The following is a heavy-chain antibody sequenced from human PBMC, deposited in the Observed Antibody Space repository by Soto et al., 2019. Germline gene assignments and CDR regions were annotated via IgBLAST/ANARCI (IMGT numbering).Heavy chain of an antibody. CDR1: GGSISSYY. CDR2: IYYSGST. D-gene: IGHD3-3*01. V-gene: IGHV4-59*01. J-gene: IGHJ6*03. CDR3: ARGLRAYYDFSCYMDV. Sequence: PSETLSLTCTVSGGSISSYYWSWIRQPPGKGLEWIGYIYYSGSTNYNPSLKSRVTISVDTSKNQFSLKLSSVTAADTAVYYCARGLRAYYDFSCYMDVWGKGTTVTVSS.